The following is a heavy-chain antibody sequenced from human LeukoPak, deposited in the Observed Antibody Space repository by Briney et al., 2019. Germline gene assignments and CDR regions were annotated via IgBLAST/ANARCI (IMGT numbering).Heavy chain of an antibody. CDR3: ARRGGYDSNFDP. CDR2: IYYSGST. D-gene: IGHD5-12*01. Sequence: SETLSPTCAVSGDSFSTSAYSWTWIRQPPGKGLEWIGYIYYSGSTNYNPSLKSRVTISVDTSKNQFSLKLTSVTAADTAVYYCARRGGYDSNFDPWGQGTLVTVSS. J-gene: IGHJ5*02. V-gene: IGHV4-61*08. CDR1: GDSFSTSAYS.